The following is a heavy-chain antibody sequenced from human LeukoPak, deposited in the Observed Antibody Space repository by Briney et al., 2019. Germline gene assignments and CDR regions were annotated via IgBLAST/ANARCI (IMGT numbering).Heavy chain of an antibody. J-gene: IGHJ4*02. Sequence: TGGSLRLSCAASGFTFSSYWMHWVRQAPGKGLGWVQRINSDGSSTSYADSVKGRFTISRDNAKNTLYLQMNSLRAEDTAVYYCASLTNYDFWSGTVDYWGQGTLVTISS. CDR3: ASLTNYDFWSGTVDY. CDR2: INSDGSST. CDR1: GFTFSSYW. D-gene: IGHD3-3*01. V-gene: IGHV3-74*01.